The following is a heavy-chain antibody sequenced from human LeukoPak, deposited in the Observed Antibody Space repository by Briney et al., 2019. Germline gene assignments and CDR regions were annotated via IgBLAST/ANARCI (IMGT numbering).Heavy chain of an antibody. CDR2: INPSGGTT. CDR1: GYTFTSYY. V-gene: IGHV1-46*01. J-gene: IGHJ6*02. CDR3: AREWVEETAYYYYGMDV. Sequence: GASVKVSCEASGYTFTSYYIHWVRQAPGQGLEWMGIINPSGGTTVYAQNFQGRVIMTRDTSTSTVYMELSSLRSEDTAVYYCAREWVEETAYYYYGMDVWGQGTTVTVSS. D-gene: IGHD1-14*01.